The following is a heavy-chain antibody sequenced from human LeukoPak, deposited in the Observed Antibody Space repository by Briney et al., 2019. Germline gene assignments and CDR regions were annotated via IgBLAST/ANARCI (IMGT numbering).Heavy chain of an antibody. CDR1: GFTFRNYE. J-gene: IGHJ4*02. CDR3: TKGVGRIPIFGVVY. CDR2: ISSRGRTI. Sequence: GGSLRLSCAVSGFTFRNYEMNWVRQAPGTGLEWVSYISSRGRTIEYADSVKGRFTISRDNAKNSLYLQMNSLRAEDTAVYYCTKGVGRIPIFGVVYWGQGTLVTVSS. V-gene: IGHV3-48*03. D-gene: IGHD3-3*01.